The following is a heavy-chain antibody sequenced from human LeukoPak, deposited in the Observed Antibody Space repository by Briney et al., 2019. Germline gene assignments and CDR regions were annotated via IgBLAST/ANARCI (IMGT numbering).Heavy chain of an antibody. CDR2: TSSAGTNN. D-gene: IGHD6-19*01. Sequence: PGGSLRLSCAASGFTFNTYAMHWIRQAPGKGLEWVTVTSSAGTNNYYADSVKGRFTISRDNAKNSLYLQMNSLRAEDTAVYYCARPNRIAVLNWFDPWGQGTLVTVSS. CDR3: ARPNRIAVLNWFDP. CDR1: GFTFNTYA. J-gene: IGHJ5*02. V-gene: IGHV3-30-3*01.